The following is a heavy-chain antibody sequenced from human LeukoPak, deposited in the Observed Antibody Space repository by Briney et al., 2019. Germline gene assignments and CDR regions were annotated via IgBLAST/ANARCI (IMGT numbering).Heavy chain of an antibody. J-gene: IGHJ6*03. CDR2: INPNSSGT. V-gene: IGHV1-2*02. D-gene: IGHD3-10*01. Sequence: GASVKVSCKASGYTFTGYYMHWVRQAPGQGLEWMGWINPNSSGTNYAQKFQGRVTMTRDTSISTAYMELSSLRSEDTAVYYCARDALTMVRGVIDYYYYMDVWGKGTTVTVSS. CDR1: GYTFTGYY. CDR3: ARDALTMVRGVIDYYYYMDV.